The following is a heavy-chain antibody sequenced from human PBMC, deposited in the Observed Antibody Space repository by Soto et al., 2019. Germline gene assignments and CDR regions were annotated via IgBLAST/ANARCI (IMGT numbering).Heavy chain of an antibody. CDR1: GFTFSRSE. Sequence: EVPLVESGGGLVQPGGSLRLSCTASGFTFSRSEMNWVRQAPGKGLEWVSYISSSGSIIYYADSVKGRFTISRDNAKNSLYLQMNSLRAEDTAVYFCAGEIYCSSTSCYDYWGQGSLVTVSS. D-gene: IGHD2-2*01. J-gene: IGHJ4*02. CDR3: AGEIYCSSTSCYDY. V-gene: IGHV3-48*03. CDR2: ISSSGSII.